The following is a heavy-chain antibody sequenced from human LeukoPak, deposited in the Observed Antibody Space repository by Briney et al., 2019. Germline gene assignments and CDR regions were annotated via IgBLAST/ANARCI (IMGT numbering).Heavy chain of an antibody. CDR2: ISYGGIDK. Sequence: PGGSRRLSCAASGFNFSSYAMHWVRQAPGEGLEWVGLISYGGIDKSHAGAVKGRLYISRDSSKRTLYLQMTSLRAEDTAMYYCARESWSDSVAFDIWGLGTMVIVSS. CDR3: ARESWSDSVAFDI. J-gene: IGHJ3*02. V-gene: IGHV3-30*04. D-gene: IGHD3-3*01. CDR1: GFNFSSYA.